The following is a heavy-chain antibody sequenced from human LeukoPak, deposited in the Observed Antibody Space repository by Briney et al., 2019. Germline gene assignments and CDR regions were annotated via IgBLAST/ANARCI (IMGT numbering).Heavy chain of an antibody. V-gene: IGHV3-30*18. Sequence: GGSLRLSCAASGFTFSSYGMHWVRQAPGKGLEWVAVISYDGSNKYYADSVKGRFTISRDNSKNTLYLQMNSLRAEDTAVYYCAKHGLPLVVISAPLDYWGQGTLVTVAS. J-gene: IGHJ4*02. CDR1: GFTFSSYG. CDR2: ISYDGSNK. D-gene: IGHD2-15*01. CDR3: AKHGLPLVVISAPLDY.